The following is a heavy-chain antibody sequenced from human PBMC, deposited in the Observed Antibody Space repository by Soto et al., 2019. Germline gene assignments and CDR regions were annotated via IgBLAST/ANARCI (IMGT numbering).Heavy chain of an antibody. D-gene: IGHD2-15*01. J-gene: IGHJ5*02. Sequence: PSETLSLTCTVSGGSISSSSYYWGWIRQPPGKGLEWIGSIYYSGSTYYNPSLKSRVTISVDTSKNQFSLKLSSVTAADTAVYYCARLSVVVVAATHWFDPWGQGTLVTVSS. CDR3: ARLSVVVVAATHWFDP. CDR2: IYYSGST. V-gene: IGHV4-39*01. CDR1: GGSISSSSYY.